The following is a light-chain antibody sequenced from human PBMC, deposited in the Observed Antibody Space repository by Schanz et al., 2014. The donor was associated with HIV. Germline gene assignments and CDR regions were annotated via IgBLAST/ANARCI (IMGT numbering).Light chain of an antibody. Sequence: IVLTQSPGTLSLSPGEKATLSCKASQSINNDYLAWYQQKPGQAPRLLIYVASIRASGVPERFSGSGSGTDFTLTISRPEPEDFTVYYCQQYATAAFTFGPGTKVAI. V-gene: IGKV3-20*01. CDR3: QQYATAAFT. J-gene: IGKJ3*01. CDR1: QSINNDY. CDR2: VAS.